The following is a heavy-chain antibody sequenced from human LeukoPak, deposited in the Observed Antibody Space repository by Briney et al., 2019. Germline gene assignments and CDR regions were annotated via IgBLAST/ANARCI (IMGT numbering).Heavy chain of an antibody. V-gene: IGHV3-11*05. CDR3: VTETTEGAKDY. D-gene: IGHD1-14*01. CDR1: GFTFSDRY. CDR2: ISSSSHYT. Sequence: PGGSLRLSCAASGFTFSDRYMGWVRQAPGKGLAWVSYISSSSHYTNYEASVRGRFIISRDNARDSVYLQMNSLRVEDTAIYYCVTETTEGAKDYWGQGTLDTVSS. J-gene: IGHJ4*02.